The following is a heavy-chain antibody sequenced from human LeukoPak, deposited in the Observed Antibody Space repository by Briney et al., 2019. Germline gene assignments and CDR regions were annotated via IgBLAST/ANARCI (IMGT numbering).Heavy chain of an antibody. CDR2: ITGSGVDT. CDR1: GFTFDDYG. Sequence: GGSLRLSCAASGFTFDDYGMSWVRQAPGKGLEWVAVITGSGVDTNYADSVKGRFTTSRDNSKNTLYLQMNSLRAEDTAVYYCAKSRRESSDWHFNYWGQGTLVTVSS. D-gene: IGHD6-19*01. J-gene: IGHJ4*02. CDR3: AKSRRESSDWHFNY. V-gene: IGHV3-23*01.